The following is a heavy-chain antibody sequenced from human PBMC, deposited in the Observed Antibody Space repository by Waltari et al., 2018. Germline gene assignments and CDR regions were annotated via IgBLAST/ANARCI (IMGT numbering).Heavy chain of an antibody. V-gene: IGHV3-7*01. J-gene: IGHJ3*02. CDR1: GSTRSSYW. CDR3: ARDQWFAFDI. Sequence: VQLVESGGGLVEPGGYMKTTCAASGSTRSSYWMRWVRQAPGKGVGGVANIKKDGSEEYYVDSVRGRFTISRDNAKNSLYLQMNSLRPEDTAVYYCARDQWFAFDIWGQGTMVTVSS. D-gene: IGHD3-22*01. CDR2: IKKDGSEE.